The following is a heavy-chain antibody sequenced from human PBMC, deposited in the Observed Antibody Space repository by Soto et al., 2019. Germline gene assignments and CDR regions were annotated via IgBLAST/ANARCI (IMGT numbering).Heavy chain of an antibody. Sequence: QVQLVQSGAEVKKPGSSVKVSCKASGGTFSSYAISWVRQAPGQGLEWMGGSIPIFGTANYAKKFQGRVTLTPDDSTRTAYMERSRVRSEDTAVYCCAREGATTPHGFYWGQGTLVTLSS. CDR3: AREGATTPHGFY. CDR2: SIPIFGTA. CDR1: GGTFSSYA. V-gene: IGHV1-69*05. J-gene: IGHJ4*02. D-gene: IGHD5-12*01.